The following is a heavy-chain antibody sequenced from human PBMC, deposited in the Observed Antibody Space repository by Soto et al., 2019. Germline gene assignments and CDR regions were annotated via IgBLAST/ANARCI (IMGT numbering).Heavy chain of an antibody. CDR2: ISYSGTT. CDR1: GDSISSANNY. CDR3: ARGRGYSYGLDP. J-gene: IGHJ5*02. V-gene: IGHV4-30-4*01. Sequence: QVQLQESGPGLVKPSQTLSLTCTVSGDSISSANNYWSWIRQPPGEGLEWIGFISYSGTTSYSPSLXSXXAISLDTSKNQFSLSLTSVTAADTAVYYCARGRGYSYGLDPWGQGTLVTVSS. D-gene: IGHD5-12*01.